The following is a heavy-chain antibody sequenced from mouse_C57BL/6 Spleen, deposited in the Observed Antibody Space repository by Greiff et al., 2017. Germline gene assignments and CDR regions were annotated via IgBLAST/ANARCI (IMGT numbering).Heavy chain of an antibody. CDR2: IYPGDGDT. J-gene: IGHJ1*03. V-gene: IGHV1-80*01. Sequence: QVQLQQSGAELVKPGASVKISCKASGYAFSSYWMNWVKQRPGKGLEWIGQIYPGDGDTNYNGTFKGKATLTADKSSSTAYMQLSSLTSEDSAVYFCAREILDSSGYGYFDVWGTGTTVTVSS. CDR3: AREILDSSGYGYFDV. D-gene: IGHD3-2*02. CDR1: GYAFSSYW.